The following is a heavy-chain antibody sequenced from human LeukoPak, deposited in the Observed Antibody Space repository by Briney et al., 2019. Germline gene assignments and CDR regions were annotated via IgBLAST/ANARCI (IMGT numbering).Heavy chain of an antibody. J-gene: IGHJ6*03. CDR3: ARDQRAYLDYMDV. D-gene: IGHD2-2*01. CDR2: IIGSGGSA. Sequence: PGGSLRLSCAASGFTFSNYAMSWVRQVPGKGLEWVSTIIGSGGSAYYADSVNGRFPISRDNSKNTAYLQMNSLGAEDTAVYYCARDQRAYLDYMDVWGKGTTVTISS. CDR1: GFTFSNYA. V-gene: IGHV3-23*01.